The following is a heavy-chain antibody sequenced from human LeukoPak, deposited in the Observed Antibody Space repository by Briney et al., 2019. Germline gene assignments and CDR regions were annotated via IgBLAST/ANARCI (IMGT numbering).Heavy chain of an antibody. Sequence: SETLSLTCTVSGGSISSSSYYWGWIRQPPGKGLEWIGSIYYSGSTYYNPSLKSRVTISVDTSKNQFSLKLSSVTAADTAVYYCARLAREANPVLRFMEWLPFDYWGQGTLVTVSS. V-gene: IGHV4-39*01. CDR2: IYYSGST. CDR3: ARLAREANPVLRFMEWLPFDY. D-gene: IGHD3-3*01. CDR1: GGSISSSSYY. J-gene: IGHJ4*02.